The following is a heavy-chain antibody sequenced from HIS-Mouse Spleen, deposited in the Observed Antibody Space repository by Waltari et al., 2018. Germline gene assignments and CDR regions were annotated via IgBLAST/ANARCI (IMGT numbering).Heavy chain of an antibody. V-gene: IGHV3-48*02. J-gene: IGHJ3*02. D-gene: IGHD4-4*01. CDR2: FSSSSSTI. CDR3: ARDPYSNYAFDI. Sequence: EVQLVESGGGLVQPGVSLRLSCAACGFTFSSYCMNWVRQAPGKGRGLVSYFSSSSSTICNAESVKGRCTISRDNATNSLYLQMDSLQDEDTAVYYCARDPYSNYAFDIWGQGTMVTGAS. CDR1: GFTFSSYC.